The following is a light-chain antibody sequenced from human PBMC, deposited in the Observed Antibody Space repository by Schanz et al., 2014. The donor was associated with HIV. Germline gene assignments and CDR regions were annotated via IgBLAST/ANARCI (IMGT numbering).Light chain of an antibody. CDR3: AAWNDSLNGV. J-gene: IGLJ3*02. V-gene: IGLV1-47*01. Sequence: QSVLTQPPSVSGAPGQRVTISCTGSGSNTESNYLYWYRQLPGPAPKPLIYRNNQRPSEVPDRFSGSKSDTSTSLAISGLRSEDEADYYCAAWNDSLNGVFGGGTKLTVL. CDR1: GSNTESNY. CDR2: RNN.